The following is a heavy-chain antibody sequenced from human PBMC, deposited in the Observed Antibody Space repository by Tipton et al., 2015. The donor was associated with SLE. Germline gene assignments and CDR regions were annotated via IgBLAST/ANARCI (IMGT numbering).Heavy chain of an antibody. CDR1: GFTFSSYS. CDR2: ISSSGSTI. D-gene: IGHD3-22*01. CDR3: ARDQYYYDSSGYFDY. J-gene: IGHJ4*02. V-gene: IGHV3-48*04. Sequence: SLRLSCAASGFTFSSYSMNWVRQAPGKGLEWVSYISSSGSTIYYADSVKGRFTISRDNAKDSLYLQMNSLRAEDTAVYYCARDQYYYDSSGYFDYWGQGTLVTVSS.